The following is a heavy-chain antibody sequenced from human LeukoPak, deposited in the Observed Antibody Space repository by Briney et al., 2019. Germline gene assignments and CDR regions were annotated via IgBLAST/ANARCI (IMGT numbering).Heavy chain of an antibody. CDR1: GCTFSGYG. D-gene: IGHD3-10*01. CDR3: AKASVVRGVFSDY. CDR2: ISGSGGST. Sequence: GGSLRLSCAASGCTFSGYGMSWVRQAPGKGLEWVSAISGSGGSTYYADSVKGRFTISRDNSKNTLYLQMNSLRAEDTAVYYCAKASVVRGVFSDYWGQGTLVTVSS. J-gene: IGHJ4*02. V-gene: IGHV3-23*01.